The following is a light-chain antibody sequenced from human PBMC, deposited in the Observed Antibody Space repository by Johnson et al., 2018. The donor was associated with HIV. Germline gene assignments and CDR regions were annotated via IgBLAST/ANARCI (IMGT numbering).Light chain of an antibody. CDR2: DNN. V-gene: IGLV1-51*01. Sequence: QSVFTQSPSVSAAPGQKVTISCSGSSSNIGNNYVSWYQQLPGAAPKLLIYDNNKRPSGFPDRFSGSKSGTSATLGITGLQTGDEADDYCGTWDSSLSVLYVFGTGTKVTVL. CDR1: SSNIGNNY. J-gene: IGLJ1*01. CDR3: GTWDSSLSVLYV.